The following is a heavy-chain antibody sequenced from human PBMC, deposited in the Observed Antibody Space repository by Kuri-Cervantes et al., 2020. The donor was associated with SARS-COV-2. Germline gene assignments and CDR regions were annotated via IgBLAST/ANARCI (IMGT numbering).Heavy chain of an antibody. CDR3: AGSSGWYTYYYYGMDV. D-gene: IGHD6-19*01. Sequence: ESLKISCTVSGGSISSYYWSWIRQPLGKGLEWIGYIYYSGSTNYNPSLKSRVTISVDTSKNQFSLKLSSVTAADTAVYYCAGSSGWYTYYYYGMDVWGQGTTVTVSS. V-gene: IGHV4-59*01. J-gene: IGHJ6*02. CDR1: GGSISSYY. CDR2: IYYSGST.